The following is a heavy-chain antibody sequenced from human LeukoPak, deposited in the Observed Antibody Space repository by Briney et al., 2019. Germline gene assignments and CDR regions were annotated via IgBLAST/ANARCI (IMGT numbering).Heavy chain of an antibody. CDR2: IKQDGSEM. CDR3: ATYSSSWYYFDY. J-gene: IGHJ4*02. CDR1: GFTFSSYW. D-gene: IGHD6-13*01. Sequence: AGGSLRLSCAASGFTFSSYWMSWVRQAPGKGLEWVANIKQDGSEMYYVDSVKGRFTISRDNAKNSLYLQMNSLSVEDTAVYYCATYSSSWYYFDYWGQGTLVTVSS. V-gene: IGHV3-7*01.